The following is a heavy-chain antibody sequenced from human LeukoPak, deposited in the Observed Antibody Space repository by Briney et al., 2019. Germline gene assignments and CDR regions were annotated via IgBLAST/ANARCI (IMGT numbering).Heavy chain of an antibody. CDR3: AWDSSSSEIDY. J-gene: IGHJ4*02. Sequence: SSETLSLTCTVSGGSISSSSYYWGWIRQPPGKGLEWIGSIYYSGNTYYNPSLKSRVTISVDTSKNQFSLKLSSVTAADTAVYYCAWDSSSSEIDYWGQGTLVTVAS. CDR1: GGSISSSSYY. V-gene: IGHV4-39*01. D-gene: IGHD6-6*01. CDR2: IYYSGNT.